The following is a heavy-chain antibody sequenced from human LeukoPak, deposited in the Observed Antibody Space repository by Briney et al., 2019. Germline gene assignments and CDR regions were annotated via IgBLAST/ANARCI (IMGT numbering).Heavy chain of an antibody. V-gene: IGHV3-48*02. CDR2: ISSRSYAI. CDR1: GFTFSNYS. D-gene: IGHD5-24*01. Sequence: PGGSLRLSCAASGFTFSNYSMNWVRPAPGKGLEWVSYISSRSYAIYYADSVKGRFTISRDNAKNSLYLQMNSLGDEDTAVYYCAREERDGYLDYWGREPWSAPPQ. CDR3: AREERDGYLDY. J-gene: IGHJ4*02.